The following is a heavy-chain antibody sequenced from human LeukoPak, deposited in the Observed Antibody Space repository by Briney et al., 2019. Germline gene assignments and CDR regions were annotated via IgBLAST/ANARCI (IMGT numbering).Heavy chain of an antibody. CDR3: ARALAYYYDSSGYYPGYYFDY. V-gene: IGHV1-3*01. D-gene: IGHD3-22*01. CDR2: INAGNGNT. J-gene: IGHJ4*02. Sequence: ASVKVSCKASGYIFATYTIHWVRQAPGQRLEWMGWINAGNGNTKYSQKFQGRVTITRDTSASTAYMELSSLRSEDTAVYYCARALAYYYDSSGYYPGYYFDYWGQGTLVTVSS. CDR1: GYIFATYT.